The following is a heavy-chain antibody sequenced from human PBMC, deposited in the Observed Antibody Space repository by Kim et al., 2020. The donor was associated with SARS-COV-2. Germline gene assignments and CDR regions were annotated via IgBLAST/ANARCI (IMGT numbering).Heavy chain of an antibody. CDR1: GDSVSSNSAA. V-gene: IGHV6-1*01. Sequence: SQTLSLSCAISGDSVSSNSAAWNWIRQSPSRGLEWLGRTYYRSKWSNDYAVSVKSRITINPDTSKNQFSLQLNSVTPEDTAMYYCARGLTTSRGGLDVWGQGTTVTVSS. D-gene: IGHD4-17*01. CDR2: TYYRSKWSN. J-gene: IGHJ6*02. CDR3: ARGLTTSRGGLDV.